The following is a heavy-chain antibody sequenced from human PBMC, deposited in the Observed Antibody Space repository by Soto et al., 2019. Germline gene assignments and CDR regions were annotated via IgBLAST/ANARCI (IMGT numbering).Heavy chain of an antibody. V-gene: IGHV4-59*01. D-gene: IGHD1-20*01. CDR2: VHDSGST. J-gene: IGHJ4*02. CDR1: GDAISNYY. Sequence: SETLSLTCSVSGDAISNYYWSWLRQTPGKGLEWIGCVHDSGSTDYNPSFKGRVSMSLQTSKSQFSLNLRSVTAADTATYFCARGTRAMITSFFAYWGQGLPVTVSS. CDR3: ARGTRAMITSFFAY.